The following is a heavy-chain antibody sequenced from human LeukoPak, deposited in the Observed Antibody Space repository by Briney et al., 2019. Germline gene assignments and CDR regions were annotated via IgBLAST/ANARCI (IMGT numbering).Heavy chain of an antibody. Sequence: GGSLRLSCEASGVTFSDVWMTWVRQAPGKGLEWVGHIKSKADGETTDHAAPVKGRFTISRDDSKNTLYLQLNSLKTEDTAVYYCTTVKRTQLWINFYYYMDVWGEGTTVTVSS. J-gene: IGHJ6*03. CDR1: GVTFSDVW. CDR3: TTVKRTQLWINFYYYMDV. CDR2: IKSKADGETT. D-gene: IGHD5-18*01. V-gene: IGHV3-15*01.